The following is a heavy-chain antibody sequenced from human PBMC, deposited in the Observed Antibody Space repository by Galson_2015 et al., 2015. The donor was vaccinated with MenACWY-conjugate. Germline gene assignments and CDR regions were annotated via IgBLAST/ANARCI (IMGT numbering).Heavy chain of an antibody. CDR2: ISATSATI. J-gene: IGHJ5*02. CDR1: GFTFSSFS. D-gene: IGHD6-13*01. V-gene: IGHV3-21*01. CDR3: ARTAGSVPP. Sequence: SLRLSCAASGFTFSSFSMNWVRQAPGKGLEWVSSISATSATIYHADSVKGRFTISRDNAKNSLYLQMNSLRAEDTAVYYCARTAGSVPPWGLGTLVTVSS.